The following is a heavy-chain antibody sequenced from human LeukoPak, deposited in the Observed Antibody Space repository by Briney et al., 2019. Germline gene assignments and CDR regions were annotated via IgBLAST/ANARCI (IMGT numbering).Heavy chain of an antibody. CDR2: ISSSGSTI. D-gene: IGHD5-18*01. J-gene: IGHJ6*03. Sequence: PTGGSLRLSCAASGFTFSSYEMNWVRQAPGKGLEWVSYISSSGSTIYYADSVKGRFTISRDNAKNSLYLQMNSLRAEDTAVYYCARDSYGLYYYYYYMDVWGKGTTVTVSS. V-gene: IGHV3-48*03. CDR1: GFTFSSYE. CDR3: ARDSYGLYYYYYYMDV.